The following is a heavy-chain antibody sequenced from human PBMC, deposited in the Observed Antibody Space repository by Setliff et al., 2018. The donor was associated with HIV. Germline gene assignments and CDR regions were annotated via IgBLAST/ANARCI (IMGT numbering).Heavy chain of an antibody. CDR1: GFTFSSYW. D-gene: IGHD2-15*01. J-gene: IGHJ4*02. CDR3: ARARGGNSEWSY. Sequence: GGSLRLSCAASGFTFSSYWMHWVRQVPGKGLVWVSRINSDGSSTTYADFVKGRFTISRDNAKNTLYLQMNSLRAEDTAVYSCARARGGNSEWSYWGQGTLVTGSS. CDR2: INSDGSST. V-gene: IGHV3-74*03.